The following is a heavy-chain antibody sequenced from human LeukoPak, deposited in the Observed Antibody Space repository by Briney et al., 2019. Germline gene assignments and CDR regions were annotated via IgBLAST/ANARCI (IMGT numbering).Heavy chain of an antibody. CDR3: ARASYGGNYNFDY. CDR1: GGSISSGDYY. V-gene: IGHV4-61*08. D-gene: IGHD4/OR15-4a*01. J-gene: IGHJ4*02. CDR2: IYYSGST. Sequence: SETLSLTCTVSGGSISSGDYYWSWIRQPPGKGLEWIGYIYYSGSTNYNPSLKSRVTISVDTSKNQFSLKLSSVTAADTAVYYCARASYGGNYNFDYWGQGTLVTVSS.